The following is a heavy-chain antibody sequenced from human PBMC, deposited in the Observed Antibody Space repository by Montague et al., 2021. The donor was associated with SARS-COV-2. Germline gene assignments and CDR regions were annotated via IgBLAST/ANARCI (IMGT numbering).Heavy chain of an antibody. V-gene: IGHV3-23*01. CDR3: AKDSYYYGLGYGMDV. CDR1: GFTFSNSA. J-gene: IGHJ6*02. Sequence: LRLSCAASGFTFSNSAMNWVRQAPGKGLEWVSGSSGSDGGTHYADSVKGRFTISRDNSKNVLYLQMNSLRAEDTALYYCAKDSYYYGLGYGMDVWGQGTTVTVSS. CDR2: SSGSDGGT. D-gene: IGHD3-10*01.